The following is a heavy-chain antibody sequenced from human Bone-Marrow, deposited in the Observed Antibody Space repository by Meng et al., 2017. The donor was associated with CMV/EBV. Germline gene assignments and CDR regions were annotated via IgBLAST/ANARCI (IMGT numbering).Heavy chain of an antibody. J-gene: IGHJ6*02. V-gene: IGHV1-69*04. Sequence: SYVSSWVRQAPGQGLEWRGWIIPILGIANSAQKFQGRVTITAYKSTSTAYMELSSLRSEDTAGYYCARALTSTWIQLWNYYYGMDVWGQGTTVTVSS. CDR3: ARALTSTWIQLWNYYYGMDV. CDR1: SYV. CDR2: IIPILGIA. D-gene: IGHD5-18*01.